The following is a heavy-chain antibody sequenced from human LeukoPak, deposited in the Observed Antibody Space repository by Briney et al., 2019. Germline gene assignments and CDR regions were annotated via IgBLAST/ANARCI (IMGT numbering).Heavy chain of an antibody. CDR3: ARVLSGSYWGYYYYMDV. Sequence: ASVKVSCKASGYTFTRYYMHWVRQAPGQGLEWMGWMNPNSGNTGYAQKFQGRVTITRNTSISTAYMELSSLRSEDTAVYYCARVLSGSYWGYYYYMDVWGKGTTVTVSS. V-gene: IGHV1-8*03. CDR2: MNPNSGNT. CDR1: GYTFTRYY. J-gene: IGHJ6*03. D-gene: IGHD1-26*01.